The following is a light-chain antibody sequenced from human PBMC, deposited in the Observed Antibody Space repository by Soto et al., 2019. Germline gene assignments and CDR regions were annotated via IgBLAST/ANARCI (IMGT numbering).Light chain of an antibody. J-gene: IGLJ2*01. CDR2: EGT. Sequence: QSALTQPASVSGSPGQSITISCTATSSDIGSYNFVSWFQQHPGKVPKLIIYEGTERPSGVSNRFSASKSGNTASLTISGLQPGDEADYYCCSYAGPSTIFGGGTQLTVL. V-gene: IGLV2-23*01. CDR1: SSDIGSYNF. CDR3: CSYAGPSTI.